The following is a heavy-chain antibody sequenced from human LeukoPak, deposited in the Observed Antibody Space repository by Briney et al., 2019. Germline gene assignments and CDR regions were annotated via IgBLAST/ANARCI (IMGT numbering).Heavy chain of an antibody. V-gene: IGHV3-21*01. J-gene: IGHJ5*02. CDR3: ARGDPHADL. CDR2: ISSSSSYI. Sequence: PGGSLRLSCTASGFMFINFAMSWVRQAPGKGLEWVSSISSSSSYIYYADSVKGRFTISRDNAKNSLYLQMNSLRVEDTGVYYCARGDPHADLWGQGTLVTVSS. CDR1: GFMFINFA.